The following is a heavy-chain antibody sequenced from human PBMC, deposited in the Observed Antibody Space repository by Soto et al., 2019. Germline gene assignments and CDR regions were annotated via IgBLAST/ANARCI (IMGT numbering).Heavy chain of an antibody. CDR3: ARGVNYDFRGMDV. CDR1: GGSISSYY. J-gene: IGHJ6*02. CDR2: IYYSGST. V-gene: IGHV4-59*01. D-gene: IGHD3-3*01. Sequence: QVPLQESGPGLVKPSETLSLTCTVSGGSISSYYWSWIRQPPGKGLEWIGYIYYSGSTNYNPSLKSRVTISVDTSKNQFSLKLSSVTAADTAVYYCARGVNYDFRGMDVWGQGTTVTVSS.